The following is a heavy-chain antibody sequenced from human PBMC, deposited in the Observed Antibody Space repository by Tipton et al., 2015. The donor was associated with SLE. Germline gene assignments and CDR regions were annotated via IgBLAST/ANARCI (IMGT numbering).Heavy chain of an antibody. CDR2: INWDGDFT. CDR3: AATGDLRTFDY. J-gene: IGHJ4*02. D-gene: IGHD7-27*01. V-gene: IGHV3-43*01. CDR1: GFAFYDYT. Sequence: EASGFAFYDYTMHWVRQAPGKGLEWVSLINWDGDFTHYADSVKGRFTISRDNSENSLYLQMNSLTTEDTALYYCAATGDLRTFDYWGQGTLVTVSA.